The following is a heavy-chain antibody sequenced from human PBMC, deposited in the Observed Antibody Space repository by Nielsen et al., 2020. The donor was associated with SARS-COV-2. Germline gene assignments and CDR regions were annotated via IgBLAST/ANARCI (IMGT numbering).Heavy chain of an antibody. V-gene: IGHV1-46*01. CDR3: TRAHCSGVSCYSYYYGMDV. J-gene: IGHJ6*02. D-gene: IGHD2-15*01. Sequence: WVQQALGQGLEWLGIINPSGGSTSHAQKFQGRVTMTRDTSTSTVYLEQTSLRSVDMAGYYCTRAHCSGVSCYSYYYGMDVWGQGTTVTVSS. CDR2: INPSGGST.